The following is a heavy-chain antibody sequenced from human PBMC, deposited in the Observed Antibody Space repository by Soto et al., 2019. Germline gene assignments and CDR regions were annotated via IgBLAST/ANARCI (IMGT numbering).Heavy chain of an antibody. J-gene: IGHJ6*02. Sequence: GASVKVCCKASGGTFSSYAISWVRQSPGQGLEWMGGIIPIFGTADYAQKLQGRVTITADESTSTAYMELSSLRSEDTAVYYCARFYCSSTSCFGYYYYGMDVWGQGTTVPVSS. CDR2: IIPIFGTA. CDR3: ARFYCSSTSCFGYYYYGMDV. CDR1: GGTFSSYA. V-gene: IGHV1-69*13. D-gene: IGHD2-2*01.